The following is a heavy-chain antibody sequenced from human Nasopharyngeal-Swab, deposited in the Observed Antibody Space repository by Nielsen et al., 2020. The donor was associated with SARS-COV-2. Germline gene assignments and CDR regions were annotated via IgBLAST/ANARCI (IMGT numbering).Heavy chain of an antibody. Sequence: VRQAPGKGLEWVSVIYSGGSSTYYADSAKGRFTISRDNSKNTLYLQMNSLRAEDTAVYYCAKAVGAITIFGVVIKKAHGMDVWGQGTTVTVSS. J-gene: IGHJ6*02. CDR2: IYSGGSST. CDR3: AKAVGAITIFGVVIKKAHGMDV. D-gene: IGHD3-3*01. V-gene: IGHV3-23*03.